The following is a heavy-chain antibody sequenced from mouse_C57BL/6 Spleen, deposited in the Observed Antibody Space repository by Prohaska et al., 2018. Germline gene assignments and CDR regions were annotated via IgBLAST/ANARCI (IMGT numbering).Heavy chain of an antibody. J-gene: IGHJ2*01. V-gene: IGHV1-26*01. D-gene: IGHD1-1*01. CDR1: GYTFTDYY. CDR3: ARDYYGSDY. CDR2: INPNNGGT. Sequence: EVQLQQSGPELVKPGASVKISCKASGYTFTDYYMNWVKQSHGKSLEWIGDINPNNGGTSYNQKFKGKATLTVDKSSSTAYMELRSLTSEDSAVYYCARDYYGSDYWGQGTTLTVSS.